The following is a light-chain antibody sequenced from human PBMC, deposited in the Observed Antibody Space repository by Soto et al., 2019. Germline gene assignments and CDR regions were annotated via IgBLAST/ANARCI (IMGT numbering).Light chain of an antibody. J-gene: IGKJ1*01. V-gene: IGKV3-15*01. Sequence: EIVMTQSPATLSVSPGERATLSCRASQSISSILAWYQQKPGQPPRLLIYGASTRATGIPARFSGSGSGTEFTLTSISLQSEDFAVYYCQQYNNWPRSFGQGTKV. CDR2: GAS. CDR1: QSISSI. CDR3: QQYNNWPRS.